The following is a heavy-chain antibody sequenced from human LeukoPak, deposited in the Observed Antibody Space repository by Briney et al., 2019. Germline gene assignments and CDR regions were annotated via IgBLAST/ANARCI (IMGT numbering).Heavy chain of an antibody. D-gene: IGHD3-10*01. Sequence: PGGSLRLSCAASGFTFSSYSMNWVRQAPGKGLEWVSSISSSSSYIYYADSVKGRFTISRDNAENSLYLQMNSLRAEDTAVYYCARGDYYGSGSYFSGPIDYWGQGTLVTVSS. CDR1: GFTFSSYS. V-gene: IGHV3-21*01. CDR3: ARGDYYGSGSYFSGPIDY. CDR2: ISSSSSYI. J-gene: IGHJ4*02.